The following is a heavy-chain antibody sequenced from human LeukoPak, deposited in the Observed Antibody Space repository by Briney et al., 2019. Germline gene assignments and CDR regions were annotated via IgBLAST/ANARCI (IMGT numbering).Heavy chain of an antibody. CDR1: GGSFSGYY. J-gene: IGHJ5*02. D-gene: IGHD6-13*01. V-gene: IGHV4-34*01. Sequence: SETLSLTCAVYGGSFSGYYWSWIRQPPGKGLEWIGEINHSGSTNYNSSLKSRVTISVDTSKNQFSLTLSSVTAADTAVYYCATRPDIASTGPGWFDPWGQGTLVTVPS. CDR3: ATRPDIASTGPGWFDP. CDR2: INHSGST.